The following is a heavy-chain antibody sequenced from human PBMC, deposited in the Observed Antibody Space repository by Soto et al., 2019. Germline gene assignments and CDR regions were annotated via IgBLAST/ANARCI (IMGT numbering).Heavy chain of an antibody. CDR1: GGSITSSY. D-gene: IGHD3-22*01. CDR3: ARQEDSGTYYRAYYFDY. J-gene: IGHJ4*02. Sequence: PSETLSLTCTVSGGSITSSYWSWIRRPPGKGLEWIAYIYDTGISGYTPSTSYNPSLKSRVTMSVDTSKSQFSLNLTSVTAADTAVYFCARQEDSGTYYRAYYFDYWGQVTLVTVSS. V-gene: IGHV4-59*08. CDR2: IYDTGISGYTPST.